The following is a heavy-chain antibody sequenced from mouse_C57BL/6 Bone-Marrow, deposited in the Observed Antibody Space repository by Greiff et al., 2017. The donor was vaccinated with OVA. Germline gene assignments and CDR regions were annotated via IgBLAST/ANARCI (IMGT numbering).Heavy chain of an antibody. D-gene: IGHD2-1*01. J-gene: IGHJ2*01. CDR2: IYPRSGNT. CDR1: GYTFTSYG. CDR3: EREVYDNLYYFGY. V-gene: IGHV1-81*01. Sequence: QVQLQQSGAELARPGASVKLSCKASGYTFTSYGISWVKQRTGQGLEWIGEIYPRSGNTYYNEKFKGKATLTADKSSSTAYLELRSLTSADSAVYFCEREVYDNLYYFGYWGQGTTLTVSS.